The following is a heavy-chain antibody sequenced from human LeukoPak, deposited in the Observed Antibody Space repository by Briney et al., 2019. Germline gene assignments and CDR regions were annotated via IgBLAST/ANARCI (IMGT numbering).Heavy chain of an antibody. D-gene: IGHD2-2*01. Sequence: SVKVSCKASGGTFSSYAISWVRQAPGQGLEWMGRIIPILGIANYAQKFQGRVTITADKSTSTAYMELSSLRSEDTAVYYCVRVVVVPDPDGYGMDVWGQGTTVTVSS. CDR2: IIPILGIA. V-gene: IGHV1-69*04. CDR3: VRVVVVPDPDGYGMDV. CDR1: GGTFSSYA. J-gene: IGHJ6*02.